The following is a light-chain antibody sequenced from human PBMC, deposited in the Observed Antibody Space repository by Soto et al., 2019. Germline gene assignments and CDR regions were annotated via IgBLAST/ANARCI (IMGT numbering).Light chain of an antibody. CDR1: QSINTR. J-gene: IGKJ5*01. CDR3: QQYNSWTAIS. Sequence: EIVLTQSPATLSVSPGERATLSCRASQSINTRLGWYQQRPGQAPRLLIYGASTRATGIPARFSRSGSGTEFTLTITTLRSEDFAVYYCQQYNSWTAISFGQGTRLEIK. V-gene: IGKV3-15*01. CDR2: GAS.